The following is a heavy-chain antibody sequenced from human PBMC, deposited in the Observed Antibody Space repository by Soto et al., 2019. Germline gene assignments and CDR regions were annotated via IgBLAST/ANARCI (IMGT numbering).Heavy chain of an antibody. CDR1: GGSISSGGYY. Sequence: QVQLQESGPGLLKPSQTLSLTCTVSGGSISSGGYYWSWIRQHPGKGLEWIGYIFYSGSTYYNPSLKSRVTISVDTSKNQFSLRLSSVTAADTAVYYCARILRLGYYGMDVWGQGTTVTVSS. D-gene: IGHD3-3*01. CDR3: ARILRLGYYGMDV. V-gene: IGHV4-31*03. CDR2: IFYSGST. J-gene: IGHJ6*02.